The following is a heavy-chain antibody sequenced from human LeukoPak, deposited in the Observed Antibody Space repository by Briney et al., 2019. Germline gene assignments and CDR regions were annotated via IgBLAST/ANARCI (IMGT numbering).Heavy chain of an antibody. CDR3: ARGWGIPAPISWFDP. Sequence: GASVKVSCKASGYTFTSYYMHWVRQAPGQGLEWMGGIVPIFGKTKYAQKFQGRVTITTDESSSTAYMELSSLRSDDTAIYYCARGWGIPAPISWFDPWGQGTLITVSS. J-gene: IGHJ5*02. CDR1: GYTFTSYY. D-gene: IGHD2-2*01. V-gene: IGHV1-69*05. CDR2: IVPIFGKT.